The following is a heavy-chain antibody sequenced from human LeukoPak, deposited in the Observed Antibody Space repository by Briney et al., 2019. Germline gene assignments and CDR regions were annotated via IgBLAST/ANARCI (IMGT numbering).Heavy chain of an antibody. CDR3: AKWNGYADY. CDR2: VSGTGSNT. J-gene: IGHJ4*02. V-gene: IGHV3-23*01. CDR1: GFTFGSYG. Sequence: GGSLRLSCAASGFTFGSYGISWVRQAPGKGLEWVSGVSGTGSNTYYLDSVKGRFTISRDNSKNTVYLQMNSLRAEDSALYYCAKWNGYADYWGRGTLVTVSS. D-gene: IGHD5-12*01.